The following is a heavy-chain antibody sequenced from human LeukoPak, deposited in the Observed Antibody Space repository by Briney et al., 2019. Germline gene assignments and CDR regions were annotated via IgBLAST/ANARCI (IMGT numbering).Heavy chain of an antibody. CDR1: GFTFSSYG. V-gene: IGHV3-30*18. CDR2: ISYDGSNK. CDR3: AKDRGYSYGFGY. D-gene: IGHD5-18*01. J-gene: IGHJ4*02. Sequence: GGSLRLSCAASGFTFSSYGMHWVRQAPGKGLEWVAVISYDGSNKYYADSVKGRFTISRDNSKNTLYQQMNSLRAEDTAVYYCAKDRGYSYGFGYWGQGTLVTVSS.